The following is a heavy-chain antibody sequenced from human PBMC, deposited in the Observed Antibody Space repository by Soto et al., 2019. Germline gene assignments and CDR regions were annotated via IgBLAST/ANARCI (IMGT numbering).Heavy chain of an antibody. CDR3: ARHGSGSYLGGWFDP. CDR1: GGSISSYY. CDR2: IYYSGST. Sequence: QVQLQESGPGLVKPSETLSLTCTVSGGSISSYYWSWIRQPPGKGLEWIGYIYYSGSTNYNLSLKSRVTISVDTSKNQFSLKLSSVTAADTAVYYCARHGSGSYLGGWFDPWGQGTLVTVSS. D-gene: IGHD3-10*01. J-gene: IGHJ5*02. V-gene: IGHV4-59*08.